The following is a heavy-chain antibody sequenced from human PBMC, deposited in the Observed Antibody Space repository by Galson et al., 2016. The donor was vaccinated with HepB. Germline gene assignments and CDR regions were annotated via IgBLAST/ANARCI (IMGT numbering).Heavy chain of an antibody. J-gene: IGHJ5*02. Sequence: LRLSCAASGFIFSSHHMSWVRHAPGKGLEWVSSITGSGDGTWYADSVRGRFTISRDNFNNMLHLQMNSLRVEDTATYYCAKDLSTEEAADWFDPWGQGILVTVSS. CDR2: ITGSGDGT. V-gene: IGHV3-23*01. CDR3: AKDLSTEEAADWFDP. CDR1: GFIFSSHH. D-gene: IGHD6-25*01.